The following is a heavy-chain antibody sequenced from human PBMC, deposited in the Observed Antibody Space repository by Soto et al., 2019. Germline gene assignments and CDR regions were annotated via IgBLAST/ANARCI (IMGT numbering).Heavy chain of an antibody. CDR2: IHYNGNT. J-gene: IGHJ4*02. CDR1: GDSISSYS. D-gene: IGHD2-2*03. Sequence: QVQLQVSGPGLVKPSETLSLTCTVSGDSISSYSWSWIRQPPGKGLEWMGNIHYNGNTKYSPSLTSRVTMSVDTSKTHFSLKLIAVTIADTAVYFCAREGNLGRWIQPLDSWGQGTLVTVSS. V-gene: IGHV4-59*01. CDR3: AREGNLGRWIQPLDS.